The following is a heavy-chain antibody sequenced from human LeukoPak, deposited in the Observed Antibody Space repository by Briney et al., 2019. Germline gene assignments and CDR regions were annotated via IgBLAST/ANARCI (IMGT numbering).Heavy chain of an antibody. CDR1: GYSFTSYW. CDR3: ASSPGYCSSTSCRLEAPAFDY. CDR2: IDPSDSYT. V-gene: IGHV5-10-1*01. J-gene: IGHJ4*02. Sequence: GESLKISCKGPGYSFTSYWISWVHQMPGKGLEWMGRIDPSDSYTNYSPSFQGHVTISADKSISTAYLQWSSLKASDTAMYYCASSPGYCSSTSCRLEAPAFDYWGQGTLVTVSS. D-gene: IGHD2-2*01.